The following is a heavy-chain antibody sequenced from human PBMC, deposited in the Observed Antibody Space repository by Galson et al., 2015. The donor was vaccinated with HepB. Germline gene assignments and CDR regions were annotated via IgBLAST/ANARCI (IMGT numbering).Heavy chain of an antibody. D-gene: IGHD6-19*01. CDR2: TNPNSGSA. CDR1: GYIFTTYD. J-gene: IGHJ4*02. Sequence: SCKASGYIFTTYDINWVRQASGQGLEWMGWTNPNSGSAGYAQKFQGRVTMTRDTSTNTAYMELSSLRSDDTAVYYCARVSAWSHFDYWGQGTLVTVPP. V-gene: IGHV1-8*01. CDR3: ARVSAWSHFDY.